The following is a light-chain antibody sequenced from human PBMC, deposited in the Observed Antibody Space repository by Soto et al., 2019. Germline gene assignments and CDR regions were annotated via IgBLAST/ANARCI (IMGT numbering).Light chain of an antibody. CDR2: KAS. Sequence: DSQMTQSPATLSGSVGDRVTITCRASQTISSWLAWDQQKPGKAPKLLIYKASTLKSGVPSRFSGSGSGTEFTLTISGLQPYDVASYYCQHSNSYADAFGHGTNVEPK. V-gene: IGKV1-5*03. CDR3: QHSNSYADA. J-gene: IGKJ1*01. CDR1: QTISSW.